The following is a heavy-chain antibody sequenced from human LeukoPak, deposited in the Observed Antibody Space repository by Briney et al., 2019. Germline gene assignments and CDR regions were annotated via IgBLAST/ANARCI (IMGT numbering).Heavy chain of an antibody. V-gene: IGHV4-34*01. D-gene: IGHD2-8*01. CDR2: INHSGST. CDR1: GGSFSGYY. CDR3: ARNSRGYATPYYYYYYMDV. Sequence: PSETLSLTCAVYGGSFSGYYWSWIRQPPGKGLEWIGEINHSGSTNYNPSLKSRVTISVDTSKNQFSLKLSTVTAADTAVYYCARNSRGYATPYYYYYYMDVWGKGATVTVSS. J-gene: IGHJ6*03.